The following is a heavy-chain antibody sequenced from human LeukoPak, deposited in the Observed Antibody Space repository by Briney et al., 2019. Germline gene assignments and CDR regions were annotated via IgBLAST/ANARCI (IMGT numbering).Heavy chain of an antibody. J-gene: IGHJ4*02. Sequence: PGGSLRLSCAASGFPFSAYYMSWLRQAPGKGLEWISHISGSGDTIYYADSVKGRFTISRDNAKNSLYLQMNSLRAEDTAVYYCARDRRDGYNYPLFDYWGQGTLVTVSS. V-gene: IGHV3-11*01. CDR3: ARDRRDGYNYPLFDY. CDR2: ISGSGDTI. D-gene: IGHD5-24*01. CDR1: GFPFSAYY.